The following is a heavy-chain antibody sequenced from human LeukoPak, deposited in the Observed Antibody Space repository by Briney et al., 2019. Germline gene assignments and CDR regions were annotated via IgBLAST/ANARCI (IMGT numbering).Heavy chain of an antibody. CDR1: GGSFSGYY. Sequence: SETLSLTCAVYGGSFSGYYWSWIRQPPGKGLEWIGEINHSGSTNYNPSLKSRVTISVDTSKNQFSLKLSSVTAADTAVYYCARSLAYSSSWYPAFDIWGQGTMVTVSS. CDR3: ARSLAYSSSWYPAFDI. V-gene: IGHV4-34*01. J-gene: IGHJ3*02. CDR2: INHSGST. D-gene: IGHD6-13*01.